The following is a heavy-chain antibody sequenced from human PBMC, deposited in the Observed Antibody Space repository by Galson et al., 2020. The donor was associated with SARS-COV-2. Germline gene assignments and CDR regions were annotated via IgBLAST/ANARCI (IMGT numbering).Heavy chain of an antibody. D-gene: IGHD1-1*01. CDR1: SGSFTGYY. J-gene: IGHJ3*02. CDR3: ARRVENWNENTGDAFNM. Sequence: SQTLSLTCAVYSGSFTGYYWSWIRQPPGKGLEWIAEINHSGTINYNPSLKSRLTISVDTSKNQFSLQLRSVTAADTAVYYCARRVENWNENTGDAFNMWDEGTKVTVSS. V-gene: IGHV4-34*01. CDR2: INHSGTI.